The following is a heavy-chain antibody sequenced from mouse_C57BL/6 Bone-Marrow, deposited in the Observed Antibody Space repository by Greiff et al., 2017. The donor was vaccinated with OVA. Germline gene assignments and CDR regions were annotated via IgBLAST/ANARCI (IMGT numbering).Heavy chain of an antibody. CDR1: GFSLTSYG. CDR3: ASPISYAMDY. V-gene: IGHV2-2*01. Sequence: VKLVESGPGLVQPSQSLSITCTVSGFSLTSYGVHWVRQSPGKGLEWLGVIWSGGSTDYNAAFISRLSISKDNSKSQVFFKMNSLQADDTAIYYCASPISYAMDYWGQGTSVTVSS. CDR2: IWSGGST. D-gene: IGHD6-5*01. J-gene: IGHJ4*01.